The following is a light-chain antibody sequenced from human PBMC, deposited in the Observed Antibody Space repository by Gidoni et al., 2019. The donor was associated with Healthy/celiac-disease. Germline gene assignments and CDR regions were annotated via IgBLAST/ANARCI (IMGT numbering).Light chain of an antibody. J-gene: IGKJ1*01. Sequence: DIVSTQSPGTLSLSPGERATLSCRASQSVSSSYLAWYQQKPGQAPRLLIYGASSRATGIPDRFSGSGSGTDFTLTISRLEPEDFAVYYCQQYGSSPPWTFGQGTKVEIK. CDR3: QQYGSSPPWT. CDR2: GAS. V-gene: IGKV3-20*01. CDR1: QSVSSSY.